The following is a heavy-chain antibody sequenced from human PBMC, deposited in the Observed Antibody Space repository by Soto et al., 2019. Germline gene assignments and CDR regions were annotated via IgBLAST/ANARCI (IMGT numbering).Heavy chain of an antibody. D-gene: IGHD6-13*01. CDR1: GGSISSYY. V-gene: IGHV4-59*01. CDR3: ARGYSSSWYADYYYYYMDV. J-gene: IGHJ6*03. Sequence: ASETLSLTCTVSGGSISSYYWSWIRQPPGKGLEWIGYIYYSGSTNYNPSLKSRVTISVDTSKNQFSLKLSSVTAADTAVYYCARGYSSSWYADYYYYYMDVWGKGTTVTVSS. CDR2: IYYSGST.